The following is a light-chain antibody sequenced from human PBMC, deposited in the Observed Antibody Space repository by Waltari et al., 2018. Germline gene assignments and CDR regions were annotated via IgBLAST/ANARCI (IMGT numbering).Light chain of an antibody. CDR3: CSYAGSSTLL. CDR1: RRDVGSYNL. J-gene: IGLJ2*01. Sequence: QSALTQPASVSGSPGQSITVSCTGTRRDVGSYNLVPWYQQHPGKAPNPMIYEGSKRPSGVSNRFSGSKSGNTASLTISGLQAEDEADYYCCSYAGSSTLLFGGGTKVTVL. V-gene: IGLV2-23*01. CDR2: EGS.